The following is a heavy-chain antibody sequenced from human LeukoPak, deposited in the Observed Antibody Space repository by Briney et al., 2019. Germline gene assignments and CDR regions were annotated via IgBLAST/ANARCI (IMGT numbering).Heavy chain of an antibody. J-gene: IGHJ3*02. CDR2: ISGSGDKT. CDR1: GFTFSSYG. V-gene: IGHV3-23*01. CDR3: AKALSSAAAAYDAFHI. D-gene: IGHD6-13*01. Sequence: GGSLRLSCAAPGFTFSSYGMSWVRQAPGKGLEWVSGISGSGDKTYYADSVKGRFTISRDNSKNTLFLQMNSLRAEDTAVYYCAKALSSAAAAYDAFHIWGQGTMVTVSS.